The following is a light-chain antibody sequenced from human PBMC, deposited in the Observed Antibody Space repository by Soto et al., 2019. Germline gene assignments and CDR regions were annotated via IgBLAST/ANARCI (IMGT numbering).Light chain of an antibody. J-gene: IGLJ1*01. Sequence: QSALTQPPSASGSPGQSVTISCTGTSSDVGGYNYVSWYQQHPGEAPNLIIYEVSKRPSGVPDRFSGSKSGNTASLTVSGLQAEDEADYYCSSYAGSNTYVFGIGTKLTVL. CDR1: SSDVGGYNY. CDR3: SSYAGSNTYV. CDR2: EVS. V-gene: IGLV2-8*01.